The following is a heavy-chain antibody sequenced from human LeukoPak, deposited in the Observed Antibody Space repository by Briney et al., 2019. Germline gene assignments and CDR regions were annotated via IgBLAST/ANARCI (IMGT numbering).Heavy chain of an antibody. CDR2: INHSGST. V-gene: IGHV4-34*01. CDR3: ARGPTMAGSDY. CDR1: GGSFSGYY. D-gene: IGHD5-24*01. J-gene: IGHJ4*02. Sequence: PSETLSLTCAVHGGSFSGYYWSWIRQPPGKGLEWIGEINHSGSTNYNPSLKSRVTISVDTSKNQFSLKLSSVTAADTAVYYCARGPTMAGSDYWGQGTLVTVSS.